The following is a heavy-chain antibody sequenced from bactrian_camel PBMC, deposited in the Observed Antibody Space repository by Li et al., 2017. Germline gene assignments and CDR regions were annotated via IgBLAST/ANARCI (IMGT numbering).Heavy chain of an antibody. CDR2: IDSDGGST. CDR1: GYTYGNDC. D-gene: IGHD6*01. Sequence: HVQLVESGGGLVQPGGSLRLSCVVSGYTYGNDCMGWFRQTPGKEREGVAAIDSDGGSTYYTDSVKGRFTISRDNSKMTVYLQMDSLKSEDTAMYYCAKHGGWYGLWKWEYNYWGQGTQVTVS. CDR3: AKHGGWYGLWKWEYNY. V-gene: IGHV3S1*01. J-gene: IGHJ4*01.